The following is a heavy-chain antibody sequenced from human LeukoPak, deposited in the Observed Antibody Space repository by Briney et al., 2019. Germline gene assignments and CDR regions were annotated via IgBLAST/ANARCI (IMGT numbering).Heavy chain of an antibody. V-gene: IGHV3-9*01. CDR2: ISWNSGSI. CDR3: ARDRYSSGSESNFDY. D-gene: IGHD6-19*01. Sequence: PGGSLRLSCAASGFTFDDYAMHWVRQAPGKGLEWVSGISWNSGSIGYADSVKGRFTISRDNAKNSLYLQMNSLRAEDTAVYYCARDRYSSGSESNFDYWGQGTLVTVSS. CDR1: GFTFDDYA. J-gene: IGHJ4*02.